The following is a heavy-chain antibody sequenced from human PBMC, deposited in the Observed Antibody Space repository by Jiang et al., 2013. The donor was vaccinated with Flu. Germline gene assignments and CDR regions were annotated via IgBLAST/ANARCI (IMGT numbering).Heavy chain of an antibody. CDR1: GYSFTSYW. D-gene: IGHD5-18*01. CDR3: ARREGGYSFGYQDSYDY. J-gene: IGHJ4*02. V-gene: IGHV5-10-1*01. Sequence: GAEVKKPGESLRISCKGSGYSFTSYWISWVRQMPGKGLEWMGRINPSDSYTNYSPSFQGHVTISADKSISTAYLQWSSLKASDTAMYYCARREGGYSFGYQDSYDYWGQGTLVTVSS. CDR2: INPSDSYT.